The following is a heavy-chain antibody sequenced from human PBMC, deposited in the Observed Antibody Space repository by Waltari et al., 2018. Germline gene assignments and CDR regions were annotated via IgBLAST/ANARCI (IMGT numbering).Heavy chain of an antibody. CDR1: GFNFNKYA. Sequence: EVQLLESGGGLVQPGGSLRLSCAASGFNFNKYAMSWVRQAPGKGLAWVSSISGSGISTGYADSVKGRFTFSRDNSKNTVNLQMNGLRAEDTAVYYCAKEGTLHTMDSWGQGTLVTVSS. CDR3: AKEGTLHTMDS. J-gene: IGHJ4*02. CDR2: ISGSGIST. V-gene: IGHV3-23*01. D-gene: IGHD3-10*01.